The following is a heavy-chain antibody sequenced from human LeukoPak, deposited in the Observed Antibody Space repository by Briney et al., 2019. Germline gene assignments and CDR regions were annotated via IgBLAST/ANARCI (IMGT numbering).Heavy chain of an antibody. CDR2: IYYSGST. CDR1: GGSISSSSYY. V-gene: IGHV4-39*01. CDR3: ARGSGSMVRGVTYYFDY. D-gene: IGHD3-10*01. J-gene: IGHJ4*02. Sequence: PSETLSLTCTVSGGSISSSSYYWGWIRQPPGKGLEWIGSIYYSGSTYYNPSLKSRVTISVDTSKNQFSLKLSSVTAADTAVYYCARGSGSMVRGVTYYFDYWGQGTLVTVSS.